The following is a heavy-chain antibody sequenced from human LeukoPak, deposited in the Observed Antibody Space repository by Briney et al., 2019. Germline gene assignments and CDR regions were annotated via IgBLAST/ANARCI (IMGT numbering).Heavy chain of an antibody. CDR2: ISGSSYYT. D-gene: IGHD4/OR15-4a*01. J-gene: IGHJ2*01. V-gene: IGHV3-11*06. CDR1: GFSFSDYY. Sequence: PGGSLRLSCAASGFSFSDYYMSWIRQAPGKGVEWVSHISGSSYYTNYADSVKGRFTISRDNAKNSLYLQMNSLRAEDTAVYYCARVHWYFDFWGRGTLVTVSS. CDR3: ARVHWYFDF.